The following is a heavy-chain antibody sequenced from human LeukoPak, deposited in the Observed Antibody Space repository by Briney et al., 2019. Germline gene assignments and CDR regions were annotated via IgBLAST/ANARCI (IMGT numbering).Heavy chain of an antibody. V-gene: IGHV4-39*01. CDR1: GGSISSSTYY. Sequence: PSETLSLTCTVSGGSISSSTYYWGWIRRPPGKGLEWIGSIYYSGSTYYNPSLKSRVTVSVDTSKNQFSLKLSSVTAADTAVYYYVRGSTLRHYQYWGQGTLVTVSS. CDR2: IYYSGST. J-gene: IGHJ4*02. D-gene: IGHD3-16*01. CDR3: VRGSTLRHYQY.